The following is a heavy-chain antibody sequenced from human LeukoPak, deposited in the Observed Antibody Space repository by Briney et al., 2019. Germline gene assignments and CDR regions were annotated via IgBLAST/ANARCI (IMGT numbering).Heavy chain of an antibody. CDR1: GFTFSSSA. V-gene: IGHV3-48*02. Sequence: GGSLRLSCAASGFTFSSSAMNWVRQAPGKGLEWVSYISLDSSTMYYADSVKGRFTISRDNAKNSLYLQMNSLRDDDTAVYYCARDDSAGAWELLWDYWGQGTLVTVSS. CDR2: ISLDSSTM. J-gene: IGHJ4*02. CDR3: ARDDSAGAWELLWDY. D-gene: IGHD1-26*01.